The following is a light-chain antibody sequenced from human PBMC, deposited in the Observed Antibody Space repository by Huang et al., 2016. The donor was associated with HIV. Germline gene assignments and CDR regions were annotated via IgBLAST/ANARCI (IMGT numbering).Light chain of an antibody. CDR2: GAS. Sequence: EIVLTQSPGTVSLSPGERATLSCRASQSVSSKYLAWYQQKPGQAPRRLIYGASYRATGIPDRFSGSGSGTDFTLTSSRLEPEDFAVYYCQQYDSSPIFTFGPGTKVDIK. V-gene: IGKV3-20*01. CDR1: QSVSSKY. J-gene: IGKJ3*01. CDR3: QQYDSSPIFT.